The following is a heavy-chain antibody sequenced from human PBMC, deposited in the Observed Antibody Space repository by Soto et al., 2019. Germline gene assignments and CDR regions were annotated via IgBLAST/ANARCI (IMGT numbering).Heavy chain of an antibody. J-gene: IGHJ4*02. CDR3: AKVQAIGYSTFDY. CDR1: GFTFSDYA. CDR2: FTGSGSST. V-gene: IGHV3-23*01. Sequence: GGSLRLSCAVSGFTFSDYAVSWVRQAPGKGLEWVSGFTGSGSSTYYADSVKGRFTISRDNSKNTLYLQMNSLRAEDTAVYYCAKVQAIGYSTFDYWGQGTLVTVSS. D-gene: IGHD2-2*03.